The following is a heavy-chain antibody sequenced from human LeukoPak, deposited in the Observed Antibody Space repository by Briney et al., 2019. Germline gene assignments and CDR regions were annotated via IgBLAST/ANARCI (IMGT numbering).Heavy chain of an antibody. V-gene: IGHV3-23*01. Sequence: GGSLRLSCTASGFAFSVYAMSWLRQPPGKGLEWASTINANSGTTSYAASVRGRFTISRDNSKNTLYLQLNTLRAEDTATYYCAKPISGGLAVTADWFHPWGQGTLVVVSS. D-gene: IGHD6-19*01. CDR1: GFAFSVYA. CDR2: INANSGTT. CDR3: AKPISGGLAVTADWFHP. J-gene: IGHJ5*01.